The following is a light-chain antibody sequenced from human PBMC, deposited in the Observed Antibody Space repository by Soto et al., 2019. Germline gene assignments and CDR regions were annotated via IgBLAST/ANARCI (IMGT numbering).Light chain of an antibody. V-gene: IGKV3-20*01. Sequence: EVVLTQSPGTLSLSRGERATLSCRASERIYSAYLGWYQQKPGQAPRLLIYGTSSRATGIPARFSGSGSGTDFTLTISRLEPADFAVYYCQYYGSSPPKVTFGPGTKVDIK. CDR1: ERIYSAY. CDR3: QYYGSSPPKVT. J-gene: IGKJ3*01. CDR2: GTS.